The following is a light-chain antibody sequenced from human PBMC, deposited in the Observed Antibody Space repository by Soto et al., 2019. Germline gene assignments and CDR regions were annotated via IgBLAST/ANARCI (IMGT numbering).Light chain of an antibody. J-gene: IGKJ5*01. V-gene: IGKV1-9*01. Sequence: IQLTQSPSSLSASVGDRVTITCRASHGIDNYLAWYQQKPRKAPKPLIFAASTLQSGDPTRFRGSGAGADFNLTISSLQPEDFATYYYQQVDDYPITFGQGKQLEIK. CDR2: AAS. CDR3: QQVDDYPIT. CDR1: HGIDNY.